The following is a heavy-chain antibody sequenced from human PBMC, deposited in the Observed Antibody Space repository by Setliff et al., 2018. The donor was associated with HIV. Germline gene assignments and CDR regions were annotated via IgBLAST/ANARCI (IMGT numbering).Heavy chain of an antibody. Sequence: PSETLSLTCTVSGVSISSGGYYWTWIRQHPGKGLEWIGNIYYSGSTYYNPSLESRLTISVGTSKNQFSLKLTSVTAADTAFYYCARGSRRGVVDYWGQRTLVTVSS. CDR3: ARGSRRGVVDY. CDR2: IYYSGST. CDR1: GVSISSGGYY. J-gene: IGHJ4*02. D-gene: IGHD2-2*01. V-gene: IGHV4-31*03.